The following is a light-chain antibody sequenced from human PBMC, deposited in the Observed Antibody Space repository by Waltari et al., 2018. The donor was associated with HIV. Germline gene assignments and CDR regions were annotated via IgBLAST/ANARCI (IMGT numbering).Light chain of an antibody. CDR1: GSNNGSNT. J-gene: IGLJ3*02. Sequence: QSVLTQPPSASGTPGQRVTISCSGSGSNNGSNTVNWYQQLPAAAPKLLIYNNNQRPSGVPARFSGSKSGTSASLAISGLQSEDEADYYCAAWDGSLNGWVFGGGTKLTVL. CDR2: NNN. CDR3: AAWDGSLNGWV. V-gene: IGLV1-44*01.